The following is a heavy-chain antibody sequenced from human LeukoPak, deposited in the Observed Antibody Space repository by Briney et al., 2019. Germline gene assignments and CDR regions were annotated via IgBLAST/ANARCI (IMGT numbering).Heavy chain of an antibody. J-gene: IGHJ6*03. CDR2: ISAYNGNP. D-gene: IGHD2-2*01. CDR3: ARDGNIVVVPAATRTYYYYYMDV. Sequence: ASVKVSCKASGYTFTSYGISWVRQAPGQGLEWMGWISAYNGNPNRAQKLQGRVTMTTDTSTSTAYMELRSLRSDNTAVYYCARDGNIVVVPAATRTYYYYYMDVWGKGTTVTVSS. V-gene: IGHV1-18*01. CDR1: GYTFTSYG.